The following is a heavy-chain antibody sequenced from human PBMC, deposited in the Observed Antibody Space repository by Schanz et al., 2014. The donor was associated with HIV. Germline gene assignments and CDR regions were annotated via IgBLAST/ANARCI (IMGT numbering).Heavy chain of an antibody. V-gene: IGHV1-2*02. CDR3: AIPSSGWSTFDY. J-gene: IGHJ4*02. CDR2: INPNSGGT. CDR1: GYTFTDNY. D-gene: IGHD6-19*01. Sequence: QVQLVQSGAEVKKPGASVKVSCKASGYTFTDNYMYWVRQAPGQGLEWMGWINPNSGGTNFAQKFQGRVTLTRDTSITTAYMELTTLRSDDTALYYCAIPSSGWSTFDYWGQGTLVTVSS.